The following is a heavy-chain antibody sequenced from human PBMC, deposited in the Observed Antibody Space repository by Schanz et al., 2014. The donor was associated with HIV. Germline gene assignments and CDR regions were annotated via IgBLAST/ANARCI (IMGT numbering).Heavy chain of an antibody. Sequence: QVRLVESGGGVVQPGRSLRLSCAASGFTFSSYGMHWARQAPGKGLEWVAVISHDGYNKYYADSVKGRFTISRDNSKNTLYLQMNSLRAEDAAVYYCAKPDYESSGRPYYFDYWGQGTLVTVSS. CDR2: ISHDGYNK. V-gene: IGHV3-30*18. J-gene: IGHJ4*02. CDR3: AKPDYESSGRPYYFDY. CDR1: GFTFSSYG. D-gene: IGHD3-22*01.